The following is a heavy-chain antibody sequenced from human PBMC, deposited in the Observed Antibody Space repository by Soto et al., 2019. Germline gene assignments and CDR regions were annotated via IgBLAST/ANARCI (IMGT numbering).Heavy chain of an antibody. J-gene: IGHJ4*02. CDR3: AIVSPGGCLGSPPDY. Sequence: GESLKISCKTSGYIFTSDWIGWVRQKPGKGLEWMGIISPSDSEARYSPSFQGQVIISADRSISTASLEWSSLKASDSAIYYCAIVSPGGCLGSPPDYWGQGTLVTVS. V-gene: IGHV5-51*01. D-gene: IGHD3-10*01. CDR1: GYIFTSDW. CDR2: ISPSDSEA.